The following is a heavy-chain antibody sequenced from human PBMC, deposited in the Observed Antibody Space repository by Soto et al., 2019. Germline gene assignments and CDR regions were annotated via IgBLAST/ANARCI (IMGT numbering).Heavy chain of an antibody. V-gene: IGHV1-3*01. Sequence: ASVKVSCKSSGYSFSNYAMHWVRQAPGQRLEWMGWINPGNGNTKYSQMFQGRVTITRDTSASTAYMELSSLRSEDTAVYYCARGSGYYYWDDYWGQGTLVTVSS. CDR2: INPGNGNT. J-gene: IGHJ4*02. CDR1: GYSFSNYA. D-gene: IGHD3-22*01. CDR3: ARGSGYYYWDDY.